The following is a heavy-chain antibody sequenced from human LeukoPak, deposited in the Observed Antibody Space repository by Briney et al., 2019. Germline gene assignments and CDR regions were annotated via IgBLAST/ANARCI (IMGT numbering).Heavy chain of an antibody. V-gene: IGHV3-23*01. J-gene: IGHJ4*02. Sequence: GGSLRLSCAASGFTFSSYAMSWVRQAPGKGLEWVSAISGSSGSTYYADSVKGRFTISRDNSKNTLYLQMNSLRAEDTAVYYRAKGKGSEAAHFDYWGQGTLVTVSS. CDR3: AKGKGSEAAHFDY. D-gene: IGHD2-15*01. CDR2: ISGSSGST. CDR1: GFTFSSYA.